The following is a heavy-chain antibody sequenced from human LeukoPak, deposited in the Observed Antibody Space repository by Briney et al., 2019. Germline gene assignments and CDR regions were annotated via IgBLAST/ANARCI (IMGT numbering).Heavy chain of an antibody. V-gene: IGHV3-23*01. J-gene: IGHJ4*02. CDR3: APLGSTVDY. Sequence: HPGGSLRLSCAASGFSFSTYAMSWVRQAPGKGLGWVSAISGSGVNTYYAASVTCRFTISRDNSKNTLYLQMNSLRDEDTAVYYCAPLGSTVDYWGKGTPVTVSS. CDR1: GFSFSTYA. CDR2: ISGSGVNT.